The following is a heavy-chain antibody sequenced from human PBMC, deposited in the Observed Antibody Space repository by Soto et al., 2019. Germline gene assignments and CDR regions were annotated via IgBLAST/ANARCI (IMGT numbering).Heavy chain of an antibody. D-gene: IGHD3-22*01. Sequence: GGTLRLSCAASGFTFSNAWMSWVRQAPGKGLEWVGRIKSKTDGGTTDYAAPVKGRFTISRDDSKNTLYLQMNSLKTEDTAVYYCTTGPPMYYYDSSGYYYFDYWGQGTLVTVSS. J-gene: IGHJ4*02. CDR1: GFTFSNAW. CDR3: TTGPPMYYYDSSGYYYFDY. CDR2: IKSKTDGGTT. V-gene: IGHV3-15*01.